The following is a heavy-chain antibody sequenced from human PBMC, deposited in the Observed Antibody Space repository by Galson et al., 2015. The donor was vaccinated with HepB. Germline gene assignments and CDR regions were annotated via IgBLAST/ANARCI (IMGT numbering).Heavy chain of an antibody. CDR2: IKQDGSEI. Sequence: SLRLSCAASGFNSSSYWMSWVRQAPGKGLEWVANIKQDGSEIYYVDSVKGRFTISRDSAKNSLYLQINSLRPEDTAVYYCARDEYYYGSGTYFNPWGQGTLVTVSS. CDR1: GFNSSSYW. J-gene: IGHJ5*02. D-gene: IGHD3-10*01. V-gene: IGHV3-7*03. CDR3: ARDEYYYGSGTYFNP.